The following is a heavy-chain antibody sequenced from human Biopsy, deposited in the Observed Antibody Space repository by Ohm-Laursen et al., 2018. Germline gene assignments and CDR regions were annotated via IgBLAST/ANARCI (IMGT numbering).Heavy chain of an antibody. CDR3: GRREVVITHDAFDT. CDR1: GGSISSYY. D-gene: IGHD3-22*01. J-gene: IGHJ3*02. CDR2: IYYSGST. V-gene: IGHV4-59*08. Sequence: SETLSLTCTVSGGSISSYYWNWTRQPPGKGLEGIGYIYYSGSTNRNPSLKSRVTILVDTSKNQFSLKLNSVTAADTAVYYCGRREVVITHDAFDTWGQGTMVTVSS.